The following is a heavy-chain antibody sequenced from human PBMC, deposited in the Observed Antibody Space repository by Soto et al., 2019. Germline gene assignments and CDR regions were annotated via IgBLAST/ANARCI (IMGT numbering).Heavy chain of an antibody. V-gene: IGHV3-23*01. CDR2: ITGSAGRT. J-gene: IGHJ4*02. CDR3: AKNSAATIRVGFDY. CDR1: GFTFATYT. Sequence: EVQLLESGGGLVQPGGPLRLSCAASGFTFATYTMSWVRQTPGKGLEWVSAITGSAGRTYYADSVKGRFTISRDNSKNTLYLQMNRLGAEDTAVYYCAKNSAATIRVGFDYGGQGTLVTVSS. D-gene: IGHD5-12*01.